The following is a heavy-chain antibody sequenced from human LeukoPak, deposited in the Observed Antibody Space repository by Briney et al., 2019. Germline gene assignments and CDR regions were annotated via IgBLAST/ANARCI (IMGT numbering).Heavy chain of an antibody. D-gene: IGHD3-22*01. Sequence: GASVKVSCKVSGYTLTELSMHWVRQAPGKGLEWMGRFDPEDGETIYAQKLQGRVTMNEDTSTDTAYMELSSLRSEDTAVYYCATDHTMIAVWGQGTLVTVSS. V-gene: IGHV1-24*01. J-gene: IGHJ4*02. CDR1: GYTLTELS. CDR3: ATDHTMIAV. CDR2: FDPEDGET.